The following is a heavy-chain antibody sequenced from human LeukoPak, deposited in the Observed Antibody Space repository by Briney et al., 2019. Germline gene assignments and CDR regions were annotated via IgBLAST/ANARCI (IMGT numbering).Heavy chain of an antibody. D-gene: IGHD6-13*01. Sequence: GGSLRLSCSASGFTFSSYAMHWVRQAPGKGLEYVSVISSNGGSISYADSVKGRFTISRDNSKNALYLQMISLRGEDTAVYFFVKPYSGSWLDGFDIWGQGTMVTVSS. J-gene: IGHJ3*02. V-gene: IGHV3-64D*06. CDR2: ISSNGGSI. CDR3: VKPYSGSWLDGFDI. CDR1: GFTFSSYA.